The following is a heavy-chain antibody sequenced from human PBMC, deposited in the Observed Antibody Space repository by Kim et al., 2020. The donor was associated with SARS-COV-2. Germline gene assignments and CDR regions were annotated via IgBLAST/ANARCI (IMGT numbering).Heavy chain of an antibody. Sequence: GGSLRLSCAASGFTFSSYAMSWVRQAPGKGLEWVSAISGSGGSTYYADSVKGRFTISRDNSKNTLYLQMNSLRAEDTAVYYCAKAPYLRLVWGPYYYYYGMDVWGQGTTVTVSS. CDR1: GFTFSSYA. V-gene: IGHV3-23*01. D-gene: IGHD3-16*01. J-gene: IGHJ6*02. CDR2: ISGSGGST. CDR3: AKAPYLRLVWGPYYYYYGMDV.